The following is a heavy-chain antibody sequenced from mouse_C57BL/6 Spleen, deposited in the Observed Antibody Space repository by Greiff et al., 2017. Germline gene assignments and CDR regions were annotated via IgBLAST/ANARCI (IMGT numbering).Heavy chain of an antibody. CDR3: ARQTDCYGSKGGLFDY. Sequence: EVKLVESGGDLVKPGGSLKLSCAASGFTFSSYGMSWVRQTPDKRLEWVATISSGGSYTYYPDSVKGRFTISRDNAKNTLYLQMSSLKSEDTAMYYCARQTDCYGSKGGLFDYWGQGTTLTVSS. V-gene: IGHV5-6*01. CDR1: GFTFSSYG. D-gene: IGHD1-1*01. CDR2: ISSGGSYT. J-gene: IGHJ2*01.